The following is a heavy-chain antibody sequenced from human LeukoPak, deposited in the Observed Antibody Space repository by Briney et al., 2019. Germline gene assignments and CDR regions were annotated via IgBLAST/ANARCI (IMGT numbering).Heavy chain of an antibody. Sequence: PGGSLRLSCAASGFTFSSYSMNWVRQAPGKGLEWVSSISSSSSYIYYADSVKGRFTISRDNSKNTLYLQMNSLRAEDTAVYYCATQRPPYDYGFDYWGQGTLVTVSS. CDR3: ATQRPPYDYGFDY. D-gene: IGHD4-17*01. J-gene: IGHJ4*02. V-gene: IGHV3-21*04. CDR2: ISSSSSYI. CDR1: GFTFSSYS.